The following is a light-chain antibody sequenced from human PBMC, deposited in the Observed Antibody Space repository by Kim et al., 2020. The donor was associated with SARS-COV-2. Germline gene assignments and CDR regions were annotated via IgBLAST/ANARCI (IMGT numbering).Light chain of an antibody. Sequence: VSPGERATLTCRASHSVSTNLAWYQQTPGQAPRLLIYSAYTRATGIPARFSGSGSGTDFTLTISSLQSEDYAVYFCQQYHDWPLTFGPGTKVDIK. CDR2: SAY. V-gene: IGKV3-15*01. J-gene: IGKJ3*01. CDR1: HSVSTN. CDR3: QQYHDWPLT.